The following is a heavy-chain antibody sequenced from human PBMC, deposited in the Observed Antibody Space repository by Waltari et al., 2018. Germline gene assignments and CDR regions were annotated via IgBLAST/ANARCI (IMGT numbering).Heavy chain of an antibody. Sequence: EVQLLESGGGLVPPGGSLRLSCVASGFVFGSSAMTWVRQAPGKGLEWVSGVSAKSDFTNYADSVKGRFTISRDNSKNTLDLQMNSLRVEDAALYYCARYISRGRELMSWGQGTLVTVSS. CDR3: ARYISRGRELMS. V-gene: IGHV3-23*01. J-gene: IGHJ4*02. CDR2: VSAKSDFT. D-gene: IGHD1-7*01. CDR1: GFVFGSSA.